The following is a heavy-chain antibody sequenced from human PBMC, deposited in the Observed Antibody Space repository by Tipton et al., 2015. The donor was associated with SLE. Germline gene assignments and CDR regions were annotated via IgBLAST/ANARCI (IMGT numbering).Heavy chain of an antibody. CDR3: AAYRDDSTWSRWFDP. Sequence: TLSLTCTVSGGSISSYYWSWIRQPPGKGLEWIGYIYYIGSTYYNPSLKSRVSISIDTSKNQFSLNMNSLTAADTAVYYCAAYRDDSTWSRWFDPWGQGTLVIVSS. V-gene: IGHV4-59*03. D-gene: IGHD6-13*01. J-gene: IGHJ5*02. CDR2: IYYIGST. CDR1: GGSISSYY.